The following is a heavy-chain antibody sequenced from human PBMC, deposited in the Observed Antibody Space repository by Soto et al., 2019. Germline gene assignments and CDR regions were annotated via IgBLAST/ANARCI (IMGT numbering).Heavy chain of an antibody. CDR1: GLSLSGYY. V-gene: IGHV4-34*01. CDR2: INHSGST. Sequence: PXETRSLTCSLAGLSLSGYYWSWIRQPPGKGLDWIGEINHSGSTNYNPSLKSRVTISVDTSKNQFSLKLSSVTAADTAVYYCARGSGYSYGYRKFDYWGQGPLFTVSS. J-gene: IGHJ4*02. D-gene: IGHD5-18*01. CDR3: ARGSGYSYGYRKFDY.